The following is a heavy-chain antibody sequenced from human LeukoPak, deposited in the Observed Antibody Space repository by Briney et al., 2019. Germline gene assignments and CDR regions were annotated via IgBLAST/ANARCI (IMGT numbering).Heavy chain of an antibody. CDR3: ARDPSSPRDYYYYGMDV. CDR2: ISSSSSYI. V-gene: IGHV3-21*01. J-gene: IGHJ6*02. CDR1: GFTVSSNY. Sequence: GGSLRLSCAASGFTVSSNYMNWARQAPGKGLEWVSSISSSSSYIYYADSVKGRFTISRDNAKNSLYLQMNSLRAEDTAVYYCARDPSSPRDYYYYGMDVWGQGTTVTVSS. D-gene: IGHD6-13*01.